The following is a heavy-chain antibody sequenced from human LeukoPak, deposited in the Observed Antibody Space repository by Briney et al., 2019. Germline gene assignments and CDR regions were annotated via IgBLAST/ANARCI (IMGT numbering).Heavy chain of an antibody. V-gene: IGHV3-33*01. Sequence: PGGSLRLSCAASGFSFSNHGMHWVRQAPGKRLEWVAVIWDDGNNKRYANSVNGRFTISRDNSENTLYLQMNSLRAEDTAVYYCARDDSTMADYWGQGTLVTVSS. J-gene: IGHJ4*02. CDR2: IWDDGNNK. CDR1: GFSFSNHG. CDR3: ARDDSTMADY. D-gene: IGHD4/OR15-4a*01.